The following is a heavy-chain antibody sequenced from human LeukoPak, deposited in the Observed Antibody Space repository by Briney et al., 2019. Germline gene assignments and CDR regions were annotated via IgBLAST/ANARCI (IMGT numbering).Heavy chain of an antibody. Sequence: GGSLRLSCAASGFTFSSYPMNWVRQATGKGLEWVSSITTSSTYIYYADSVKGRFTISRDNAKNSLYLQMNSLRAEDTAVYYCARELQYNDAFDIWGQGTMVTVSS. CDR1: GFTFSSYP. CDR2: ITTSSTYI. V-gene: IGHV3-21*01. D-gene: IGHD1-1*01. CDR3: ARELQYNDAFDI. J-gene: IGHJ3*02.